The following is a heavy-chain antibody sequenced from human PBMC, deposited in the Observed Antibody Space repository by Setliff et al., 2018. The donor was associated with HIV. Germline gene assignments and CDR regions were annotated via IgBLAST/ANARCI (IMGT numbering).Heavy chain of an antibody. Sequence: PSETLSLTCTVSGYSISSGYYWGWIRQPPGKGLEWIGNIYQSGSTFYNPSLKSRVTMSVDTSKNQFSLKLNSVTAADTAVYYCARHIIPYYYDSSGTYYFDYWGQGTLVTVSS. J-gene: IGHJ4*02. CDR3: ARHIIPYYYDSSGTYYFDY. CDR2: IYQSGST. D-gene: IGHD3-22*01. V-gene: IGHV4-38-2*02. CDR1: GYSISSGYY.